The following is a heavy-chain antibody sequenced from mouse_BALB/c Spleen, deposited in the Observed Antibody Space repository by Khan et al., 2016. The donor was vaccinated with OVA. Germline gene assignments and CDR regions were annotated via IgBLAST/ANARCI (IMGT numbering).Heavy chain of an antibody. CDR2: INTYTGEP. V-gene: IGHV9-3-1*01. CDR3: ARVGYNGTVKF. CDR1: GYTFTNYG. J-gene: IGHJ4*01. D-gene: IGHD4-1*01. Sequence: QIQLVQSGPELKKPGETVKISCKASGYTFTNYGMNWVKQAPGKDLKWMGWINTYTGEPTYADDFKGRFAFSLETSASTAYLKFNNLKNEDTATYFCARVGYNGTVKFWGQGTSVTVSS.